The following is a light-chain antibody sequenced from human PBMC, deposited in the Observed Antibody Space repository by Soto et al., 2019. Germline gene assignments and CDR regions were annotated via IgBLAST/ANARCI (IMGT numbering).Light chain of an antibody. CDR3: SSYADNDNVM. J-gene: IGLJ3*02. V-gene: IGLV2-8*01. Sequence: QSVLTQPPSASGSPGQSFTISCTGTSSDVGYSNYVSWYQQHPPKAPKLIIYEVDKRSSGVPDRFSGSKSGNTASLTVSGLQAEDEADYYCSSYADNDNVMFGGGTKLTVL. CDR2: EVD. CDR1: SSDVGYSNY.